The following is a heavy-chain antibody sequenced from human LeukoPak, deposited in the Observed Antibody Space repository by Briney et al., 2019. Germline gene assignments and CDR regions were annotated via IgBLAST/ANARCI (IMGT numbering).Heavy chain of an antibody. CDR2: TAPV. CDR1: GFTFSDYA. V-gene: IGHV3-69-1*01. D-gene: IGHD3-22*01. J-gene: IGHJ4*02. Sequence: GGSLRLSCAASGFTFSDYAMTWVRQAPGKGLEWVSSTAPVHYADSVKGRFTISRDNAANSLYLQMNSLRAEDTAVYYCASLHYDSSVFVDYWGQGTLVTVSS. CDR3: ASLHYDSSVFVDY.